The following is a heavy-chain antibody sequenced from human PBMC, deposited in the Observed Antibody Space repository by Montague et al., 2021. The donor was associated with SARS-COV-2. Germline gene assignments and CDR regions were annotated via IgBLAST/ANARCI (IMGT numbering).Heavy chain of an antibody. J-gene: IGHJ4*02. D-gene: IGHD6-13*01. Sequence: SETLSLTCTVSGDSMNNYYWSWIRQPPGKGLEWVGYINYSGSTHXXPSLQSRVTLSRDTSKNQFSLRLTSVTAADTAMYFCARAPIYRSSWYAYFDYWGQGTLVTVS. CDR3: ARAPIYRSSWYAYFDY. CDR1: GDSMNNYY. V-gene: IGHV4-59*01. CDR2: INYSGST.